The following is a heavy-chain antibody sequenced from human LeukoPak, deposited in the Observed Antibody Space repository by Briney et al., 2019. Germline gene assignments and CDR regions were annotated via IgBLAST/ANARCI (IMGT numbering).Heavy chain of an antibody. CDR1: GFTFSSYA. Sequence: GGSLRLSCAASGFTFSSYAMSWVRQAPGKGLEWVSAISGSGGSTYHADSVKGRFTISRDNSKNTLYLQMNSLRAEDTAVYYCAKVEYSGSYYPFYYYYGMDVWGQGTTVTVSS. CDR3: AKVEYSGSYYPFYYYYGMDV. D-gene: IGHD1-26*01. V-gene: IGHV3-23*01. CDR2: ISGSGGST. J-gene: IGHJ6*02.